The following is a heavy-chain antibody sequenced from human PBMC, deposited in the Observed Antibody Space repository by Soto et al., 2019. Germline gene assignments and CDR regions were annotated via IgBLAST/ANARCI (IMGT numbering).Heavy chain of an antibody. CDR2: IYWDDSK. J-gene: IGHJ4*02. D-gene: IGHD3-10*01. CDR1: GFSLSTSGVG. CDR3: AHKGSGSRAIDY. V-gene: IGHV2-5*02. Sequence: QITLKESGPTLVKPTQTLTLTCTFSGFSLSTSGVGVGWIRQPPGKALEWLAVIYWDDSKTYSPSLKSRLTITKDTSRDQVVLTMTNMDPVDTATYYCAHKGSGSRAIDYWGQGALVNVSS.